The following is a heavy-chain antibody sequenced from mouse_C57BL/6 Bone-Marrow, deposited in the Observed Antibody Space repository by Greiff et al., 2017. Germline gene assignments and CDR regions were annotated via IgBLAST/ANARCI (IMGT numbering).Heavy chain of an antibody. CDR1: GYTFTDHT. D-gene: IGHD3-2*02. Sequence: VKLMESDAELVKPGASVKISCKVSGYTFTDHTIHWMKQRPEQGLEWIGYIYPRDGSTKYNEKFKGKATLTADKSSSTAYMQLNSLTSEDSAVYFCARPIDSSGYYWFAYWGQGTLVTVSA. V-gene: IGHV1-78*01. J-gene: IGHJ3*01. CDR3: ARPIDSSGYYWFAY. CDR2: IYPRDGST.